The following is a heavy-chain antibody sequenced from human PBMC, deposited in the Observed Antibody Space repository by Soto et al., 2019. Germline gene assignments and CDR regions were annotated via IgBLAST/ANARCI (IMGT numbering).Heavy chain of an antibody. D-gene: IGHD3-9*01. CDR3: XHRPAYDISTGYYPFDY. J-gene: IGHJ4*02. Sequence: SGPTLVNPTQTLTLTCTFSGFSLSTSGVGVAWIRQSPGKALEWLALIYWDDGKRYSPSLKTRLNITKDTSKNQVVLTLTNVDPVDTATYYCXHRPAYDISTGYYPFDYWGQGSLVTVSS. V-gene: IGHV2-5*02. CDR1: GFSLSTSGVG. CDR2: IYWDDGK.